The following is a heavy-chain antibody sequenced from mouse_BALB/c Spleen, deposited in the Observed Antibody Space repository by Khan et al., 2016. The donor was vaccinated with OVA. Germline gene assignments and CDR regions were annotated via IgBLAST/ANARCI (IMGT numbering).Heavy chain of an antibody. V-gene: IGHV2-6-4*01. CDR1: GFSLSRYS. CDR3: ARNRDGGSYWYFDV. J-gene: IGHJ1*01. D-gene: IGHD3-3*01. Sequence: QVQLKESGPGLVAPSQSLSITCTVSGFSLSRYSVHWVRQPPGKGLEWLGIIWIGGSADYNSPLKSRLSISKVNSKSQVFLKMNSLQTDDTAMYXCARNRDGGSYWYFDVWGAGTTVTVSS. CDR2: IWIGGSA.